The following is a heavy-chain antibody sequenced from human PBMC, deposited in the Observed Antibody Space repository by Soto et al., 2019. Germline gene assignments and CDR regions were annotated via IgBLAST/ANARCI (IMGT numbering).Heavy chain of an antibody. V-gene: IGHV3-15*01. CDR3: TTTRPGTNVFDN. J-gene: IGHJ3*02. CDR2: IRSKTDGGTT. CDR1: GITFSNAW. D-gene: IGHD6-13*01. Sequence: EVLLVESGGGLVEPGGSLRLSCEASGITFSNAWMNWVRQAPGKGLEYIGRIRSKTDGGTTEYVAPVEGRFTISRDDSKNTMYLQMSGLKTEDTAVCYCTTTRPGTNVFDNWGQGTLVTVSS.